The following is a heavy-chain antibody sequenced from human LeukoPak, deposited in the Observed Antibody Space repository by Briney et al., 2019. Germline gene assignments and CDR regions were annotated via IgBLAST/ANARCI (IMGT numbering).Heavy chain of an antibody. CDR1: GFTFSSYG. Sequence: PGRSLRLSCAASGFTFSSYGMHWVRQAPGKGLEWVAVISYDGSNKYYADSVKGRFTISRDNSKNTLYPQMNSLRAEDTAVYYCAKLTFTMVRGVITAFDIWGQGTMVTVSS. D-gene: IGHD3-10*01. CDR3: AKLTFTMVRGVITAFDI. CDR2: ISYDGSNK. J-gene: IGHJ3*02. V-gene: IGHV3-30*18.